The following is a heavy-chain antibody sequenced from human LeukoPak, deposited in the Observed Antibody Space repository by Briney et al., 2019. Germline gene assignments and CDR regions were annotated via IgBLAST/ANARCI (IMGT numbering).Heavy chain of an antibody. CDR3: ARVGAVAGTNHHFDY. CDR2: IYHSGST. Sequence: SETLSLTCTVSGGSFSSSDWWSWVRQPPGKGLEWIGEIYHSGSTDYNPSLESRVTISVDKSKNQFSLKLSSVTAADTAVYYCARVGAVAGTNHHFDYWGQGTLVTVSS. CDR1: GGSFSSSDW. J-gene: IGHJ4*02. V-gene: IGHV4-4*02. D-gene: IGHD6-19*01.